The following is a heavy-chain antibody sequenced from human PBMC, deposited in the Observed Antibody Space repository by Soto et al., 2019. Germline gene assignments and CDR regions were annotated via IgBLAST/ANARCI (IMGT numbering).Heavy chain of an antibody. CDR2: IYYSGST. J-gene: IGHJ5*02. CDR1: GGSISSGDYY. CDR3: AREAPGSSWFDP. Sequence: SETLSLTCTVSGGSISSGDYYWSWIRQPPGKGLEWIGYIYYSGSTYYNPSLKSRVTISVGTSKNQFSLKLSSVTAADTAVYYCAREAPGSSWFDPWGQGTLVTVSS. D-gene: IGHD6-13*01. V-gene: IGHV4-30-4*01.